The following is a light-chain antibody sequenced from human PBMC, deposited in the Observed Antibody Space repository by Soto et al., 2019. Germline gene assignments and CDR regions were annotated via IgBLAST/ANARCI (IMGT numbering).Light chain of an antibody. CDR3: KQYGSPPWT. J-gene: IGKJ1*01. Sequence: EIVLTQSPGTLSLSPGERATLSCRSSQSVSSSYLAWYQQTPGHTPRLIIYGASSRATGIPDRFSGSGSGTDFTLTISRLEPEDFAVYYCKQYGSPPWTVGQATKVDIK. CDR2: GAS. V-gene: IGKV3-20*01. CDR1: QSVSSSY.